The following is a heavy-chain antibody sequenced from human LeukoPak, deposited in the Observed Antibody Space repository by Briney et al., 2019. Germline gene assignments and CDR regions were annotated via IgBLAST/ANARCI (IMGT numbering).Heavy chain of an antibody. D-gene: IGHD2-2*01. CDR1: GGSISSYY. Sequence: PSETLSLTCTVSGGSISSYYWSWIRQPAGKGLEWIGRIYTSGSTNYNASLKSRVSMSVDTSKNQFSLKLSSVTAADTAVYYCARAHRYCSSTSCQYYFDYWGQGTLVTVSS. CDR2: IYTSGST. CDR3: ARAHRYCSSTSCQYYFDY. V-gene: IGHV4-4*07. J-gene: IGHJ4*02.